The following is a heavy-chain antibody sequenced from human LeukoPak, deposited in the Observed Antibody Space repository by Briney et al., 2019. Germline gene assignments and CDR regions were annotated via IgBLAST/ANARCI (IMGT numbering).Heavy chain of an antibody. CDR2: IYYSGST. V-gene: IGHV4-59*01. Sequence: SETLSLTCTVSGGSISSYYWSWIRQPPGKGLEWIGYIYYSGSTNYNPSLKSRVTISVDTSKNQFPLKLSSVTAADTAVYYCARVRSGSPYYFDYWGQGTLVTVSS. D-gene: IGHD1-26*01. CDR1: GGSISSYY. J-gene: IGHJ4*02. CDR3: ARVRSGSPYYFDY.